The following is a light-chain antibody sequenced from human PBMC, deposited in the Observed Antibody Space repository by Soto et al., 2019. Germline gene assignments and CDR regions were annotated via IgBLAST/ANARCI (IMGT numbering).Light chain of an antibody. CDR1: QSVGSN. J-gene: IGKJ1*01. Sequence: EIVMTESPASRSVSPGERATLSCRASQSVGSNLAWYQQKPGQAPRLLIYGASTRATGIPARFSGSGSGTEFTLTISSLQSEDFAVYYCKQYNNWPQTFGQGTQV. V-gene: IGKV3-15*01. CDR2: GAS. CDR3: KQYNNWPQT.